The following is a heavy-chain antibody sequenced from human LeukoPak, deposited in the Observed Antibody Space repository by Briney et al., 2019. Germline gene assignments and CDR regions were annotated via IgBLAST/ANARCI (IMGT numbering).Heavy chain of an antibody. CDR3: ARKPIVNSAWYYFDY. J-gene: IGHJ4*02. V-gene: IGHV4-39*07. CDR2: IYSSGSS. Sequence: PSETLSLTCTVSGGSVNSGAYYWSWIRQPPGKGLEWIGNIYSSGSSYYNPPLKSRVAMSVDTSKNQFSLELSSVTAADTAVYYCARKPIVNSAWYYFDYWGQGTLVTVSS. D-gene: IGHD3-22*01. CDR1: GGSVNSGAYY.